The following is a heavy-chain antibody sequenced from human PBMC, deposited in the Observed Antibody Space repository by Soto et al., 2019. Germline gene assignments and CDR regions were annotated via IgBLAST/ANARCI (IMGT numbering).Heavy chain of an antibody. Sequence: PGGSLRLSCAASGFTFSSYGMHWVRQAPGKGLEWVAVIWYDGSNKYYADSVKGRFTISRDNSKNTLYLQMNSLRAEDTAVYYCARDAPKVGATRPLDYWGQGTLVTVSS. CDR2: IWYDGSNK. CDR1: GFTFSSYG. CDR3: ARDAPKVGATRPLDY. J-gene: IGHJ4*02. V-gene: IGHV3-33*01. D-gene: IGHD1-26*01.